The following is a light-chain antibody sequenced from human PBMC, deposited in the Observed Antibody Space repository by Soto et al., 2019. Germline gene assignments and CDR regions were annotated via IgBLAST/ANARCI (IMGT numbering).Light chain of an antibody. CDR3: QRYNNWPLT. J-gene: IGKJ4*01. CDR1: QSVSSY. CDR2: GAS. Sequence: EVVLTQSPDTLSLPPGERATLSCRASQSVSSYLAWYQQKPGQAPRLLIYGASSRATGVPARFSGSRSGTEFTLTINSLQSEDFAVYYCQRYNNWPLTFGGGTKVDIK. V-gene: IGKV3-15*01.